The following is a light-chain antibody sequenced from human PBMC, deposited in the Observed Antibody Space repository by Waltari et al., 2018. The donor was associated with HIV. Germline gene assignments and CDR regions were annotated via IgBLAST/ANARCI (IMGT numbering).Light chain of an antibody. CDR2: AAS. Sequence: DIQMTQSPSSLYASIGDRVTITCRAIQTIYHYLNWYQHEPGKPPKRLIYAASTLQSGVPSRFSASGSGTDFTLTINNLQPEDFATYYCQQSSDLPSTFGPGTKVDLK. CDR3: QQSSDLPST. V-gene: IGKV1-39*01. J-gene: IGKJ3*01. CDR1: QTIYHY.